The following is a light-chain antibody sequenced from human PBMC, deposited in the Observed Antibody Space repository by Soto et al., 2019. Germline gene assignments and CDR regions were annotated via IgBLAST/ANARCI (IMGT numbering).Light chain of an antibody. CDR1: SSDIGHYDY. Sequence: QSVLTQSAAVSGSPGQSITISCTGTSSDIGHYDYVSWYQQHPGKAPKLMIYHVTYRPSGVSNRYSGSKSGNSASLTISGLQADDEADYYCCSLTTSHTYVFGSGTKVTVL. J-gene: IGLJ1*01. CDR3: CSLTTSHTYV. CDR2: HVT. V-gene: IGLV2-14*03.